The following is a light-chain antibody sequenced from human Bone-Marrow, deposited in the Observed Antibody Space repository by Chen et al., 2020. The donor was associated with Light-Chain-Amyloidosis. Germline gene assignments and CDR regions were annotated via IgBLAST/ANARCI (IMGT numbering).Light chain of an antibody. J-gene: IGKJ3*01. Sequence: AIRMSQSPSSFSASTGDRVTITCRASQGISRSLAWYQQRPGQAPKLLIYAASTLQSGVPSRFSGSRSGTDFTLSISCLQSNEYATYYCQQYYRCAFTFRPWTKEDIK. CDR3: QQYYRCAFT. CDR1: QGISRS. CDR2: AAS. V-gene: IGKV1-8*01.